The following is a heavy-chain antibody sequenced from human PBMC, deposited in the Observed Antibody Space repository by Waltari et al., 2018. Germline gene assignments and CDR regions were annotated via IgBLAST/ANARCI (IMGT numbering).Heavy chain of an antibody. J-gene: IGHJ4*02. Sequence: QVQLQEAGPGLVKPSETLSLTGTVSGGSISSHYGSWIRQPPGKGLEWIGYIYYSGSTNYNPSLKSRVTISVDTSKNQFSLKLSSVTAADTAVYYCARSPVGVAAARNYFDYWGQGTLVTVSS. D-gene: IGHD6-13*01. V-gene: IGHV4-59*11. CDR2: IYYSGST. CDR3: ARSPVGVAAARNYFDY. CDR1: GGSISSHY.